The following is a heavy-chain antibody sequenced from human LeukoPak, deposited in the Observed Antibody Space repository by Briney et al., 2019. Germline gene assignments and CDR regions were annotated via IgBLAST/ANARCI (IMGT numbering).Heavy chain of an antibody. CDR2: INTNTGNP. CDR3: ARDPAAYYYDSSAHDAFDI. Sequence: ASVRVSCKASGYTFTSYDINWVRQATGQGLEWMGWINTNTGNPTYAQGFTGRFVFSLDTSVSTAYLQISSLKAEDTAVYYCARDPAAYYYDSSAHDAFDIWGQGTMVTVSS. J-gene: IGHJ3*02. V-gene: IGHV7-4-1*02. D-gene: IGHD3-22*01. CDR1: GYTFTSYD.